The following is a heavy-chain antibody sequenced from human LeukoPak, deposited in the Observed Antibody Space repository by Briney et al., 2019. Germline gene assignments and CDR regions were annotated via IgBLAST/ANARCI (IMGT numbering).Heavy chain of an antibody. CDR3: ARDWGIEAMGGHFYYYGMDV. J-gene: IGHJ6*02. CDR1: GGSISSYY. CDR2: FYISGGR. Sequence: PSETLSLTCTVSGGSISSYYWRWVRQPAGKGLEWIGRFYISGGRKYNPSLKSRVTMSVDTSNNQFSLELTSVTAADTAVYYCARDWGIEAMGGHFYYYGMDVWGQGTTVTVS. D-gene: IGHD6-13*01. V-gene: IGHV4-4*07.